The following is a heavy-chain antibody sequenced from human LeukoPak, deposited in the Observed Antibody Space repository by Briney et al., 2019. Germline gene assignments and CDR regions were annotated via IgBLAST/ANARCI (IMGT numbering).Heavy chain of an antibody. Sequence: GASLKISCKGSGSRFTSYWISWVRQMPGRGLEWMGRIDPSDSYTNYSPSFQGHVTISADKSISTAYLQWSSLKASDTAMYYCARLRQWLDDGMDVWGKGTTVTVSS. V-gene: IGHV5-10-1*01. CDR3: ARLRQWLDDGMDV. D-gene: IGHD6-19*01. CDR1: GSRFTSYW. CDR2: IDPSDSYT. J-gene: IGHJ6*04.